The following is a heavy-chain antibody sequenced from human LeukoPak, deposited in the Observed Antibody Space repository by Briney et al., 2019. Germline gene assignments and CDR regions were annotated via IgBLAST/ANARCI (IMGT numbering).Heavy chain of an antibody. D-gene: IGHD3-10*01. CDR1: GFPFSSYA. V-gene: IGHV3-23*01. CDR2: ISGSGGST. Sequence: PGGSLRLSCAASGFPFSSYAMSWVRQAPGKGLEWVSHISGSGGSTYYADSVKGRFTISRDNSKNTLYLQMNSLRAEDTAVYYCAKRRDYGSGRGNWFDPWGQGTLVTVSS. CDR3: AKRRDYGSGRGNWFDP. J-gene: IGHJ5*02.